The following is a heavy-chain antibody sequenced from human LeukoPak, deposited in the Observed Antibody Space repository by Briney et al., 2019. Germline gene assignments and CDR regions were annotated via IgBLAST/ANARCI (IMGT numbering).Heavy chain of an antibody. CDR2: INPNRGGT. CDR3: ARDSVPTSGFDP. J-gene: IGHJ5*02. V-gene: IGHV1-2*02. CDR1: GYTFTGYY. Sequence: ASVKVSCKASGYTFTGYYMHWVRQAPGQGLEWMGWINPNRGGTNYAQKFQGRVTMTRDTSISTAYMELSRLRSDDTAVYYCARDSVPTSGFDPWGQGTLVTVSS. D-gene: IGHD3-16*01.